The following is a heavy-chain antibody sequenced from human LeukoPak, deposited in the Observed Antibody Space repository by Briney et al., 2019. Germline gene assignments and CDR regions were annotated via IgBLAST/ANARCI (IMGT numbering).Heavy chain of an antibody. V-gene: IGHV4-59*12. D-gene: IGHD3-22*01. CDR1: GGSISSYY. CDR3: ARSDYYDSTQFFDY. Sequence: SETLSLTCTVSGGSISSYYWSWIRQPPGKGLEWIGYIYYSGSTNYNPSLKSRVTISVDTSKNQFSLKLSSVTAADTAVYYRARSDYYDSTQFFDYWGQGTLVTVSS. J-gene: IGHJ4*02. CDR2: IYYSGST.